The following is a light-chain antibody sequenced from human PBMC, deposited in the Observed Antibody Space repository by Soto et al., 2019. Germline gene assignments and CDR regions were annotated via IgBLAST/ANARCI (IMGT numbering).Light chain of an antibody. CDR1: TSNIGSYY. V-gene: IGLV1-51*02. CDR2: END. J-gene: IGLJ3*02. CDR3: GTWDSSLAAAV. Sequence: QSVLTQPPSVSAAPGQKITISCSGTTSNIGSYYVSWYQQVPGTAPKLLISENDKRPSGIPARFSGSKSGTSATLGITGLQTGDEADYFCGTWDSSLAAAVFGGATKLTVL.